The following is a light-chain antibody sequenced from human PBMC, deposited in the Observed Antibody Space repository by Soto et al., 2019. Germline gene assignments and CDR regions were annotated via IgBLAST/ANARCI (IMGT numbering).Light chain of an antibody. CDR2: DVT. V-gene: IGLV2-11*01. J-gene: IGLJ3*02. CDR1: SSDVGDYDF. CDR3: SSYAGSYILGV. Sequence: QSALAQPRSVSGSPGQSVTLSCTGTSSDVGDYDFVSWYQQYPGKAPKLIIFDVTERTSGVPDRFSGSKSGNSASLTISGLQAEDEADYYCSSYAGSYILGVFGGGTKLTVL.